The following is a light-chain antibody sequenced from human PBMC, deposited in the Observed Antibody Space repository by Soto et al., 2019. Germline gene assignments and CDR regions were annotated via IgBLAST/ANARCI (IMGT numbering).Light chain of an antibody. V-gene: IGKV3-20*01. CDR2: AAT. J-gene: IGKJ1*01. CDR3: QKYGNFWT. Sequence: EIVLTQSPGTLSLSPGERATLSCRASQSVSSSYLAWYQQKPGQAPRLLIYAATRRATGIPDRFSGSGSGTDFTLTISRLEPDDFAVYYCQKYGNFWTFGQGTKVDIK. CDR1: QSVSSSY.